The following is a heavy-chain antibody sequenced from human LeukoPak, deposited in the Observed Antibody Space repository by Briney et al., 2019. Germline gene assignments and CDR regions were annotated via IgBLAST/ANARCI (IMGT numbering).Heavy chain of an antibody. CDR3: AKESGKFDY. CDR1: GLNFGESA. V-gene: IGHV3-43*02. CDR2: ISAVGGSA. J-gene: IGHJ4*02. Sequence: GGSLRLSCVVFGLNFGESAMHWGGQAPGKGLEWVSLISAVGGSAFSADSVKGRFSISRDNSKNSLYLQMDSLRSEDTAMYDCAKESGKFDYWGQGTLVVVSS.